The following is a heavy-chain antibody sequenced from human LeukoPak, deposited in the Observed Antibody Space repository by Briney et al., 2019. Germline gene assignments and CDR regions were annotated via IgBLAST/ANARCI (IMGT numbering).Heavy chain of an antibody. J-gene: IGHJ4*02. Sequence: GGSLRLSCAASGFTFSSYAMSWVRQAPGKGLEWVSAISGSGGSTYYAGSGKGRFTISRDNSKNTLYLQMNSLRAEDTAVYYCAKEGYSYGYFYFDYWGQGTLVTVSS. V-gene: IGHV3-23*01. D-gene: IGHD5-18*01. CDR3: AKEGYSYGYFYFDY. CDR2: ISGSGGST. CDR1: GFTFSSYA.